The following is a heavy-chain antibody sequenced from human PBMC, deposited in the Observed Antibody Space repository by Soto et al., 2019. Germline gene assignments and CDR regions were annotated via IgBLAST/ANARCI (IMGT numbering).Heavy chain of an antibody. V-gene: IGHV1-69*02. D-gene: IGHD1-20*01. CDR3: ARGVTVRLPQGVVLFY. Sequence: QVQLVQSGAEVKKPGSSVKVSCKPSGGTFGTYTISWVRQAPGQGLEWMGRIIPLLDITHYAQKVQGRVTFTADKSTTTAYMELSSVSSADTAVYYCARGVTVRLPQGVVLFYWGQGTLVTVSS. J-gene: IGHJ4*02. CDR1: GGTFGTYT. CDR2: IIPLLDIT.